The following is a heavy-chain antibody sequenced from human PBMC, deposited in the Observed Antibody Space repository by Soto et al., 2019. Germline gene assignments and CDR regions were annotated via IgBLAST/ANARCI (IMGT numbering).Heavy chain of an antibody. Sequence: QVHLQESGPGLVKPSQTLSLTCTVSGGSISSGGYYWSWIRQHPGKGLEWIGYIYYSGSTYYNPSLQSRVSISVDTSKNQFSLKLSSVTAADTAVYYCARDPTVVTPAALDIWGQGTMVTVSS. D-gene: IGHD4-17*01. J-gene: IGHJ3*02. CDR1: GGSISSGGYY. CDR2: IYYSGST. CDR3: ARDPTVVTPAALDI. V-gene: IGHV4-31*03.